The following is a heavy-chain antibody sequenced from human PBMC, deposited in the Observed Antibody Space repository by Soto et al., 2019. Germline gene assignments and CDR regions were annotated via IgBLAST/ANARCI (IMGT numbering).Heavy chain of an antibody. CDR2: AIPVFGTT. Sequence: QVQLVQSGAEVRKPGSSVKVSCKASGDTFMYYAFTWVRQAPGQGLEWVGQAIPVFGTTNHAQQFQGRVTFTANEPTSTAYVELSSLRFEDTAGYFCARTYMAASIPTASDLWGQGTMGSVSS. CDR1: GDTFMYYA. CDR3: ARTYMAASIPTASDL. V-gene: IGHV1-69*01. D-gene: IGHD6-13*01. J-gene: IGHJ3*01.